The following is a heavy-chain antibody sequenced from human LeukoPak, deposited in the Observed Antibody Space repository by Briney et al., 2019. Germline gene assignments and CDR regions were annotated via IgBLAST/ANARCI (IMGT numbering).Heavy chain of an antibody. CDR2: ISGSGGST. V-gene: IGHV3-23*01. J-gene: IGHJ4*02. CDR1: GFTFSSYA. Sequence: PGGSLRLSCAASGFTFSSYAMSWVRQAPGKGLEWVSAISGSGGSTYYADSVKGRFTISRDNSKNTLYLQMNSLRSDDTALYYCARTCSSSSCYMVHWGQGTLVTVSS. CDR3: ARTCSSSSCYMVH. D-gene: IGHD2-2*02.